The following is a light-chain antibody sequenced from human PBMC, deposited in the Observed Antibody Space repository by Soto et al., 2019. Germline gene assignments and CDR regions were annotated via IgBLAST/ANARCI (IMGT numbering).Light chain of an antibody. V-gene: IGLV8-61*01. J-gene: IGLJ2*01. Sequence: QAVVTQEPSFSVSPGGTVTLTCGLTSGSVSTTYYPSWYQQTPGQAPRPLIYSTNIRPSGVPDRFSGSILGNKAALTITGAQADDESDYHCMLYMGGGLVVFGGGTQLTVL. CDR3: MLYMGGGLVV. CDR1: SGSVSTTYY. CDR2: STN.